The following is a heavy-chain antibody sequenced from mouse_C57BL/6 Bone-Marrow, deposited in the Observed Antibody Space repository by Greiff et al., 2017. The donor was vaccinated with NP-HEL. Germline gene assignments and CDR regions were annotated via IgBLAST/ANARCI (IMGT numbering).Heavy chain of an antibody. Sequence: VKLMESGPGLVAPSQSLSITCTVSGFSLTSYALSWVRQPPGKGREWLGVIWTGGGTNYNSALKYRLSISKANSKRQVFLKMNSLQTDVTAMYYCARNPEILLYYYGSSFDYWGQGTSVTVSS. V-gene: IGHV2-9-1*01. CDR1: GFSLTSYA. D-gene: IGHD1-1*01. CDR3: ARNPEILLYYYGSSFDY. J-gene: IGHJ4*01. CDR2: IWTGGGT.